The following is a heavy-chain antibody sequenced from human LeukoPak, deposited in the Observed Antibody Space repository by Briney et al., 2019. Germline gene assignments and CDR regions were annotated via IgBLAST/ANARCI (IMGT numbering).Heavy chain of an antibody. J-gene: IGHJ4*02. CDR2: ISSDGTNK. Sequence: GGSLRLSCAASGFTFSAFGMHWVRQAPGKGLEWVAVISSDGTNKYYTDSVKGRFTISRDNSKNTLYMQMNSLRAEDTAVYSCAKLRLYSSGSADYWGQGTLVTVSS. V-gene: IGHV3-30*18. CDR3: AKLRLYSSGSADY. D-gene: IGHD6-19*01. CDR1: GFTFSAFG.